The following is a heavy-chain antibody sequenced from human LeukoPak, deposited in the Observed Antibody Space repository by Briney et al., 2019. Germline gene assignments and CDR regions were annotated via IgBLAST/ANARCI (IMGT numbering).Heavy chain of an antibody. Sequence: GGSLRLSCAASGFTFSSYAMSWVRQALGKGLKWVSTINDNGDGTYYADSVKGRFTISRDNAKNSLFLQMDSPRADDTAVYYCARGEVATTYYYGMDVWGQGTTVTVSS. V-gene: IGHV3-23*01. CDR2: INDNGDGT. D-gene: IGHD5-12*01. CDR3: ARGEVATTYYYGMDV. J-gene: IGHJ6*02. CDR1: GFTFSSYA.